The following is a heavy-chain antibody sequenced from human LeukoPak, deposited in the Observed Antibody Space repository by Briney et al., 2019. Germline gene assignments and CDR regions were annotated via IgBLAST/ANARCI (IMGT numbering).Heavy chain of an antibody. CDR2: IHHGGTT. J-gene: IGHJ4*02. D-gene: IGHD6-19*01. Sequence: SETLFLTCTVSGYSISSGYYWGWLRQPPGKGLEWIGSIHHGGTTFYNPSLKKRVTISVDTSKNQFSQRLSSVTAADTAVYYCARHAAVAGTAFDYWGQGTLVTVSS. CDR1: GYSISSGYY. CDR3: ARHAAVAGTAFDY. V-gene: IGHV4-38-2*02.